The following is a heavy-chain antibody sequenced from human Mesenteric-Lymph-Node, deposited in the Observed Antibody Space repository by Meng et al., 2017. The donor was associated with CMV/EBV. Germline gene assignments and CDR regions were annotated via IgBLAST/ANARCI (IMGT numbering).Heavy chain of an antibody. CDR3: ARDQTGY. CDR1: GFTFSSYA. J-gene: IGHJ4*02. V-gene: IGHV3-30*02. Sequence: GGSLRLSCAASGFTFSSYAMHWVRQAPGKGLEWVAFIRYDGSNEYYADSVKGRLTISRDNSKSTLFLQMNSLRPEDTAVYYCARDQTGYWGQGTRVTVSS. CDR2: IRYDGSNE.